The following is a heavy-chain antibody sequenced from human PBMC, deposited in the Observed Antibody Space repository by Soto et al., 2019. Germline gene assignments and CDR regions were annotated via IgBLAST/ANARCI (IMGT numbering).Heavy chain of an antibody. CDR3: VKGLNYYDSSGYFDDYFDY. CDR1: GFTFISYA. Sequence: PWGSLRLSCSASGFTFISYAIHLFRHSPVKGREYVSAISSNGGSTYYADSVKGRFTISRGNSKNTLYLQMSSLRAEDTAVYYCVKGLNYYDSSGYFDDYFDYWGQGTLVTVSS. CDR2: ISSNGGST. V-gene: IGHV3-64D*06. J-gene: IGHJ4*02. D-gene: IGHD3-22*01.